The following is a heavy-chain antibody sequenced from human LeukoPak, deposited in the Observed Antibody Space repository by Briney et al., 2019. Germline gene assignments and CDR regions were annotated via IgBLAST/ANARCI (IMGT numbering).Heavy chain of an antibody. Sequence: GASVKVSCKASGYTLTGYYMHWVRQAPGQGLEWMGWINPNSGGTNYAQKFQGRVTMTRDTSISTAYMELSRLRSDDTAVYYCARVGPVLRFLEFDPWGQGTLVTVSS. CDR3: ARVGPVLRFLEFDP. CDR2: INPNSGGT. D-gene: IGHD3-3*01. J-gene: IGHJ5*02. CDR1: GYTLTGYY. V-gene: IGHV1-2*02.